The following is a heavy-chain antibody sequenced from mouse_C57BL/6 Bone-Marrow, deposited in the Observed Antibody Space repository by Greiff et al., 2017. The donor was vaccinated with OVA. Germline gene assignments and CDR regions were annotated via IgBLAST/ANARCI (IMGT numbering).Heavy chain of an antibody. D-gene: IGHD1-1*01. Sequence: EVMLVESGGGLVKPGGSLKLSCAASGFTFSDYGMHWVRQAPEKGLGWVAYISSGSSTIYYADTVKGRFTISRDNAKNTLFLQMTSLRSEDTAMYYCARGITTVVDFDYWGQGTTLTVSS. CDR2: ISSGSSTI. CDR3: ARGITTVVDFDY. J-gene: IGHJ2*01. V-gene: IGHV5-17*01. CDR1: GFTFSDYG.